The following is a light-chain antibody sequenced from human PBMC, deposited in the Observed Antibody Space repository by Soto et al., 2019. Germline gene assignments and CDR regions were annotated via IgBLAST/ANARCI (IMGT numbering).Light chain of an antibody. Sequence: EIVLTQSPGTLSLSPGERATLSCRASQSVGSSYLAWYQQKPGQAPRLLIYGASSRATGIPDRFSGSGSGTDLTLTISRLEPEDCAMYYCQQYGSSPTWTFGQGTKVEI. CDR1: QSVGSSY. CDR3: QQYGSSPTWT. CDR2: GAS. V-gene: IGKV3-20*01. J-gene: IGKJ1*01.